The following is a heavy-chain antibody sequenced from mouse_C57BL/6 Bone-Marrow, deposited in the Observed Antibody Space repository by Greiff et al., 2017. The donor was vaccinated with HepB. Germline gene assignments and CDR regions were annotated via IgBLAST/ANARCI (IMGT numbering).Heavy chain of an antibody. V-gene: IGHV1-64*01. D-gene: IGHD2-4*01. Sequence: VQLQQPGAELVKPGASVKLSCKASGYTFTSYWMHWVKQRPGQGLEWIGMIHPNSGSTNYNEKFKSKATLTVDKSSSTAYIQLSSLTSEDSAVYYCALIYYDFDYWGQGTTLTVSS. CDR3: ALIYYDFDY. CDR2: IHPNSGST. J-gene: IGHJ2*01. CDR1: GYTFTSYW.